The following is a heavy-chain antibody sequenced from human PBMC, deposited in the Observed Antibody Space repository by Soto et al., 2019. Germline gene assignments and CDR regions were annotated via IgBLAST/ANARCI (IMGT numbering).Heavy chain of an antibody. CDR1: GYSFTSYW. D-gene: IGHD3-10*01. J-gene: IGHJ4*02. Sequence: GESLKISCKGSGYSFTSYWIGWVRQMPGKGLEWMGIIYPGDSNTRYSPSFQGQVTISADKSISTAYLQWSSLKASDTAMYYCAISTPPFGESLPPPLYFDYWGQGTLVTVSS. CDR3: AISTPPFGESLPPPLYFDY. V-gene: IGHV5-51*01. CDR2: IYPGDSNT.